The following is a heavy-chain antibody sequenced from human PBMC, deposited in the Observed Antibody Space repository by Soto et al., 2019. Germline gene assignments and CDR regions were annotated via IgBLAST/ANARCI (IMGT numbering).Heavy chain of an antibody. Sequence: SETLSLTCVGVSFGTYYWSWIRQPPGKGLEWLGYIFSSEHFKYNPSLKSRLTISVDPSKNHVSLRLTSVTAADTAVYYCAREGGGYRFHHWGQGTLVTVS. D-gene: IGHD3-16*02. CDR3: AREGGGYRFHH. V-gene: IGHV4-59*01. CDR2: IFSSEHF. CDR1: VSFGTYY. J-gene: IGHJ4*02.